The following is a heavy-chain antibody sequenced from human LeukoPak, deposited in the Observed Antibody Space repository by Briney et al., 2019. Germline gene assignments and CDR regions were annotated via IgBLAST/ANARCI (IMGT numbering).Heavy chain of an antibody. D-gene: IGHD6-13*01. V-gene: IGHV1-18*04. CDR1: GYTFTSYG. Sequence: ASVKVSCKASGYTFTSYGTSWVRQAPGQGLEWMGWISAYNGDTNYAHKLQGRGTMTTDTSTSTAYMELRSLRSDDTAVYYCARGAAAGTPVDYWGQGTLVTVSS. CDR3: ARGAAAGTPVDY. J-gene: IGHJ4*02. CDR2: ISAYNGDT.